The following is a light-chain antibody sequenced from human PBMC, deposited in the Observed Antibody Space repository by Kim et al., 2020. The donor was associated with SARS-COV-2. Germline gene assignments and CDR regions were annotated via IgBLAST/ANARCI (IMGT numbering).Light chain of an antibody. CDR2: EDI. CDR1: SGTHGSGY. J-gene: IGLJ3*02. V-gene: IGLV6-57*03. CDR3: RSSDSSNHWV. Sequence: KTVFISCTRDSGTHGSGYVQWYRQRPSSAPTPVIYEDIKRPSGVPVRFSGSVDSSSNTVSLTISGLKTEDEADYYCRSSDSSNHWVFGGGTQLTVL.